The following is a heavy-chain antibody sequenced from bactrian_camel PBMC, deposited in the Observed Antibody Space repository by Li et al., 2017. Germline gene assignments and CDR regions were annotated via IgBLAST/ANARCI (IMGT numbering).Heavy chain of an antibody. CDR2: ISSGGSA. CDR1: GFTFDVSD. CDR3: ATGAGGY. V-gene: IGHV3S55*01. J-gene: IGHJ4*01. Sequence: HVQLVESGGGSVQAGETLNLSCTASGFTFDVSDMGWYRQVPGHDCELLSTISSGGSAVYADSVKGRFTISQGNAKSTLYLQMNSLKPEDTAHYYCATGAGGYWGQGTQVTVS. D-gene: IGHD7*01.